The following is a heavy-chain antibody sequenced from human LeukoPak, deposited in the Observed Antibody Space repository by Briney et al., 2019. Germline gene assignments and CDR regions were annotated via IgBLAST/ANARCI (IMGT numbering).Heavy chain of an antibody. CDR1: GFSFGDYA. D-gene: IGHD1-26*01. V-gene: IGHV3-49*03. J-gene: IGHJ4*02. Sequence: PGGSLRLSCSASGFSFGDYAMSWFRQSPGKGLECVGFVGSKAFGGTTEYAASVQGRFTISRDDSKSIAYLQMNSLKTEDTAVYYCSRGVLYSGAPYYFDYWGQGTLATVSS. CDR2: VGSKAFGGTT. CDR3: SRGVLYSGAPYYFDY.